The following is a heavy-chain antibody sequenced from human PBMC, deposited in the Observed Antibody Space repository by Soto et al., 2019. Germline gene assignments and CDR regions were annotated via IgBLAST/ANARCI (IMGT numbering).Heavy chain of an antibody. CDR3: DRRVLPWLYYFDY. CDR1: GGSISSGDYY. Sequence: SETLSLTCTVSGGSISSGDYYWSWIRQPPGKGLEWIGYIYYSGSTYYNPSLKSRVTISVDTSKNQFSLKLSSVTAADAAVYYPDRRVLPWLYYFDYWGQGTLVTVSS. J-gene: IGHJ4*02. D-gene: IGHD3-10*01. CDR2: IYYSGST. V-gene: IGHV4-30-4*01.